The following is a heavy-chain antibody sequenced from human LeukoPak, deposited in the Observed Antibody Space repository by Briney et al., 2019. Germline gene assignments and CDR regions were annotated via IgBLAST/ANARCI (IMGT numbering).Heavy chain of an antibody. V-gene: IGHV3-30*04. CDR3: ARDRGSPLRKPIPRDYYFDS. CDR2: ISSDGTNK. J-gene: IGHJ4*02. D-gene: IGHD2-21*01. Sequence: PGGSLRLSCAASGFTFSSYDMHWVRQAPGKGLEWVAVISSDGTNKYSADSVKGRFTISRDNSKNTLYLQMNSLRAEDTAVYFCARDRGSPLRKPIPRDYYFDSWGQGSLVTVSS. CDR1: GFTFSSYD.